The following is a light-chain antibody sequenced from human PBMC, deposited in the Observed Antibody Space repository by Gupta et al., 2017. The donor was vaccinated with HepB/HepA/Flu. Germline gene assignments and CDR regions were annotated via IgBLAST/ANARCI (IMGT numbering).Light chain of an antibody. CDR2: GAS. CDR3: QQDGSSQLT. CDR1: QSVSSGS. J-gene: IGKJ4*01. V-gene: IGKV3-20*01. Sequence: ISLTQSPGTLSLSPGERATLSCRASQSVSSGSLAWYQQKPGQAPWLLIYGASSRATGIPDRFSGSGSGTDFTLTISRLEPEDFAVYYCQQDGSSQLTFGGGTKVEIK.